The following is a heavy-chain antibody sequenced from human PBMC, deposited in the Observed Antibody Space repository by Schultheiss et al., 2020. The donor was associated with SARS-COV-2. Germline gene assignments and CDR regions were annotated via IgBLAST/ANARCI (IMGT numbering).Heavy chain of an antibody. CDR1: GGSISSYY. CDR3: ARSGSGSYFLYRWFDP. Sequence: SETLSLTCTVSGGSISSYYWSWIRQPPGKGLEWIGHVYYSGSSNYNPSLKSRVTISVDTSKNQFSLQLNSVTPEDTAVYYCARSGSGSYFLYRWFDPWGQGTLVTVSS. V-gene: IGHV4-59*12. D-gene: IGHD1-26*01. J-gene: IGHJ5*02. CDR2: VYYSGSS.